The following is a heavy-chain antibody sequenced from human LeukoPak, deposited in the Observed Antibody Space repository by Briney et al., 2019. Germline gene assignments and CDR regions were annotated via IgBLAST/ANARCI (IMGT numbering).Heavy chain of an antibody. J-gene: IGHJ4*02. CDR3: ARGLGLFDY. CDR1: GFTFSSYA. D-gene: IGHD5-12*01. CDR2: ISYDGSNK. V-gene: IGHV3-30*04. Sequence: GGSLRLSCAASGFTFSSYAMHWGRQAPGKGLEGGAVISYDGSNKYYADSVKGRFTISRDNFKNTLYLQMNSLRAEDTAVYYCARGLGLFDYWGQGTLVTVSS.